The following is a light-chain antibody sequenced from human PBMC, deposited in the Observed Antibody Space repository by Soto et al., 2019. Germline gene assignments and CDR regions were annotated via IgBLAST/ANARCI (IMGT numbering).Light chain of an antibody. CDR3: SSYTRGNTYV. J-gene: IGLJ1*01. CDR1: SSDIGGYNS. Sequence: LTQPASVSGSPGQSITISCTGTSSDIGGYNSVSWYQQHPRKAPKLMIYEVTNRPSGISNRFSGSKSGNTASLTISGLQAEDEADYYCSSYTRGNTYVFGTGTKVTVL. CDR2: EVT. V-gene: IGLV2-14*01.